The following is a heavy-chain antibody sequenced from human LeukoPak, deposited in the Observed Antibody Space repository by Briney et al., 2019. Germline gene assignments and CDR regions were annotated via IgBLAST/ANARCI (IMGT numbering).Heavy chain of an antibody. CDR3: ATGSYYDSSGL. V-gene: IGHV3-11*01. CDR2: ISSSGSTI. CDR1: GFTFSSYY. Sequence: RTGGSLRLSCAASGFTFSSYYMSWIRQAPGKGLEWVSYISSSGSTIYYADSVKGRFTISRDNAKNSLYLQMNSLRAEDTAVYYCATGSYYDSSGLWGQGTLVTVSS. D-gene: IGHD3-22*01. J-gene: IGHJ4*02.